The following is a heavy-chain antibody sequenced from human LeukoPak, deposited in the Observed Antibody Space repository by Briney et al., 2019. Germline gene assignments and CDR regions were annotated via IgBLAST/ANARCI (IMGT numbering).Heavy chain of an antibody. D-gene: IGHD6-13*01. J-gene: IGHJ5*02. CDR3: ARHRGRGIAAAGPRFDP. V-gene: IGHV4-34*01. CDR2: ITHSGST. Sequence: PSETLSLTCAVYGGSFSGYYWSWIRQPPGKGLEWIGEITHSGSTNYNPSLKSRVTISVDTSKNQFSLKLSSVTAADTAVYYCARHRGRGIAAAGPRFDPWGQGTLVTVSS. CDR1: GGSFSGYY.